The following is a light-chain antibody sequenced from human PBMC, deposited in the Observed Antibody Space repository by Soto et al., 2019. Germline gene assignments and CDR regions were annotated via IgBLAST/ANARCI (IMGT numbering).Light chain of an antibody. V-gene: IGKV1-39*01. CDR2: AAS. CDR3: QQSYSTPT. Sequence: EIQMTQSPSSLSASVGDRVTITCRVSQSISSYLNWYQQKPGKAPKLLIYAASSLQSGVPSRFSGSGSGTDFTLTISSLQPEDFATYYCQQSYSTPTFGQGTKVESK. J-gene: IGKJ1*01. CDR1: QSISSY.